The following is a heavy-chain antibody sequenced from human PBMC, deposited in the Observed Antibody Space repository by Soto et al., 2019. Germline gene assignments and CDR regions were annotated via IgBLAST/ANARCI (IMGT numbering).Heavy chain of an antibody. V-gene: IGHV3-9*01. Sequence: EVQLVESGGGLVQPGRSLRLSCAASGFTFDNYAMHWVRQAPGKGLEWVSGLNWNSGDIGYADSVKGRFTISRDNAENSLYLHMNSLRAEDTAFYYCAKDMSGYPPYYFDYWGQGTLVTVSS. CDR3: AKDMSGYPPYYFDY. D-gene: IGHD3-3*01. CDR1: GFTFDNYA. J-gene: IGHJ4*02. CDR2: LNWNSGDI.